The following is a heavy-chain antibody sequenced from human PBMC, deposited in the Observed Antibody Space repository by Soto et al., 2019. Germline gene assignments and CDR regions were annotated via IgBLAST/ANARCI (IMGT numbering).Heavy chain of an antibody. CDR3: ARHSLVVVPAARGGNYYYGMDV. D-gene: IGHD2-2*01. CDR1: GYSFTSYW. J-gene: IGHJ6*02. V-gene: IGHV5-51*01. CDR2: IHPGDSDT. Sequence: ESLKISCKGSGYSFTSYWIGWVRQMPGKVLEWMGIIHPGDSDTRYSPSFQGPVTISAGKSISTAYLQWSSLKASDTAMYYCARHSLVVVPAARGGNYYYGMDVWGQGTTVTVSS.